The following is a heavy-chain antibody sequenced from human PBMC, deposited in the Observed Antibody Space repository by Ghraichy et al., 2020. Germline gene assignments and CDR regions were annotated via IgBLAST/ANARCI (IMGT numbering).Heavy chain of an antibody. CDR1: GGSTSSSSYY. J-gene: IGHJ3*01. D-gene: IGHD3-3*01. CDR3: ASCVWSGYSEVPT. Sequence: SETLSLTCTVTGGSTSSSSYYLCWIRKPPGKGLEWIGRIYYSGGTYYNPSLKSRVTISVDTSKNQLSLKRRSVTAADTAVYYCASCVWSGYSEVPTWGQGTMVTVSS. CDR2: IYYSGGT. V-gene: IGHV4-39*01.